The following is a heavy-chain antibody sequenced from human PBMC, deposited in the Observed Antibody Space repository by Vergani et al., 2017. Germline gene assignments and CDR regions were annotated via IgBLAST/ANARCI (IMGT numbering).Heavy chain of an antibody. D-gene: IGHD3-10*01. CDR2: VSFRGDT. CDR3: ARSRLYYGAGSPDY. J-gene: IGHJ4*02. V-gene: IGHV4-59*02. CDR1: GASVNSYY. Sequence: QVKLQESGPGLVKPSETLSLTCTVSGASVNSYYWSWIRQPPGKGLEWMGYVSFRGDTLYDPSVKGRMTISLNTSSNQFSLYRTSVTASYTAVYYCARSRLYYGAGSPDYWGQGTLVTVSS.